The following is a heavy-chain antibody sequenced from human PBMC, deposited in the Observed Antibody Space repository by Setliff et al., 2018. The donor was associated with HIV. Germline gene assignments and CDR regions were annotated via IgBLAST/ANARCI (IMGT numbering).Heavy chain of an antibody. D-gene: IGHD1-7*01. CDR2: MKPDSGNT. J-gene: IGHJ6*03. V-gene: IGHV1-8*01. CDR3: VRGGAAYNRDYNEYYYMDV. CDR1: RYTFTRFE. Sequence: ASVKVSCKASRYTFTRFEINWVRQAPGQGLEWMGWMKPDSGNTGYAQKFQGRVTMTRNTSISTAYLELSNLRSEDTAVYYCVRGGAAYNRDYNEYYYMDVWGTGTTVTSP.